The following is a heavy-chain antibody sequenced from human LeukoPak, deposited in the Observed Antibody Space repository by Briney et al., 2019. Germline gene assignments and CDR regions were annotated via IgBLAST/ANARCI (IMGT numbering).Heavy chain of an antibody. V-gene: IGHV5-51*01. CDR1: GYSFTNYW. D-gene: IGHD5-24*01. J-gene: IGHJ4*02. CDR3: ASYRDGYTYFDY. Sequence: GESLKISFKGSGYSFTNYWIAWLRQMPGKGLEWMGIIYPGDSDTRYSPSFQGQVTISADKSISTAYLQWSSLKASDTAMYYCASYRDGYTYFDYWGQGTLVTVSS. CDR2: IYPGDSDT.